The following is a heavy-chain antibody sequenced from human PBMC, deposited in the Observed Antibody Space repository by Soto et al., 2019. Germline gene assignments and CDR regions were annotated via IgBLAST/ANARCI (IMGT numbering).Heavy chain of an antibody. CDR1: GYPFTDLY. V-gene: IGHV1-2*02. CDR3: ATDDGHYHGSV. J-gene: IGHJ1*01. CDR2: IDPRSGAS. D-gene: IGHD3-22*01. Sequence: GASVKVSCKPSGYPFTDLYIHWVRQAPGLGLEWMGWIDPRSGASRKTQRFQDRVTMSRDTSINTAYMQLSRLTSDDTAVYFCATDDGHYHGSVWGQGTLVTVSS.